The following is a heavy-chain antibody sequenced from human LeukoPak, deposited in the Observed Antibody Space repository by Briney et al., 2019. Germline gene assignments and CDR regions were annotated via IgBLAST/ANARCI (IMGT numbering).Heavy chain of an antibody. CDR2: IYYSGST. Sequence: SETLSLTCTVSGGSISSYYWSWIRQPPGKGLEWIGYIYYSGSTNYNPSLKSRVTISVDTSKNQFSLKLSSVTAADTAVYYCARGSANYDILTGYYHDAFDIWGQGTMVTVSS. CDR3: ARGSANYDILTGYYHDAFDI. CDR1: GGSISSYY. J-gene: IGHJ3*02. V-gene: IGHV4-59*01. D-gene: IGHD3-9*01.